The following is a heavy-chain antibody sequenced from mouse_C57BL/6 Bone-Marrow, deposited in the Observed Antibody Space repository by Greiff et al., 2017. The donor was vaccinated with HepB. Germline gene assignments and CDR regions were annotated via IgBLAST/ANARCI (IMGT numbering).Heavy chain of an antibody. J-gene: IGHJ2*01. Sequence: EVKLVESGGGLVQPGGSLKLSCAASGFTFSSYTMSWVRQTPEKRLEWVAYISNGGGSTYYPDTVKGRFTISRDNAKNTLYLKRSILKSEDTAMYYCARHGDYGYDYWGQGTTLTVSS. CDR2: ISNGGGST. D-gene: IGHD2-2*01. CDR3: ARHGDYGYDY. CDR1: GFTFSSYT. V-gene: IGHV5-12-2*01.